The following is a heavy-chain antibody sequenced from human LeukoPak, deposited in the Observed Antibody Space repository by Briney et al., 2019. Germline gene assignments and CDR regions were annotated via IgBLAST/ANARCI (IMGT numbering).Heavy chain of an antibody. D-gene: IGHD3-10*01. CDR2: ITGNGDNT. Sequence: GGSLRLSCSASGFTFSNYPMHWVRQAPGKGLEYVSAITGNGDNTDYADSVTGRFTISRDNSKNTLYLQMSSLRADDTAVYYRLKKYGSGSHYDYWGQGTLVTVSS. CDR3: LKKYGSGSHYDY. J-gene: IGHJ4*02. CDR1: GFTFSNYP. V-gene: IGHV3-64D*06.